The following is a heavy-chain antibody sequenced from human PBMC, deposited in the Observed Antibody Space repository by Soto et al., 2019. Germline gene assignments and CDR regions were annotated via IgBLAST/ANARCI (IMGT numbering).Heavy chain of an antibody. D-gene: IGHD1-7*01. CDR2: ISAYNGNT. V-gene: IGHV1-18*01. Sequence: ASVKVSCKASGYTFTSYGISWVRQAPGQGLEWMGWISAYNGNTNYAQKLQGRVTMTTDTSTSTAYMELRSLRSDDTAVYYCARERDWNYLASADFDYWGQGTLVTVSS. CDR1: GYTFTSYG. CDR3: ARERDWNYLASADFDY. J-gene: IGHJ4*02.